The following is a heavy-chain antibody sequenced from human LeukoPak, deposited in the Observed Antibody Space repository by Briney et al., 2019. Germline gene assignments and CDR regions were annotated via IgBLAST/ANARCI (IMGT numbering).Heavy chain of an antibody. J-gene: IGHJ4*02. D-gene: IGHD3-16*02. CDR2: IRYDGSNK. Sequence: PGGSLRLSCAASGFTFSSYGMHWVRQAPGKGLEWVAFIRYDGSNKYYADSVKGRFTISRDNSKNTLYLQMNSLRAEDTAVYYCARSSYDYVWGSYPSGNYFDYWGQGTLVTVSS. V-gene: IGHV3-30*02. CDR3: ARSSYDYVWGSYPSGNYFDY. CDR1: GFTFSSYG.